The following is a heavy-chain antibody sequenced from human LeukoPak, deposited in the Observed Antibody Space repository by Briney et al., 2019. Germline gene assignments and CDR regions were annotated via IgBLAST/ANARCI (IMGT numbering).Heavy chain of an antibody. CDR2: INHSGST. CDR3: ARDVRDGYNFYYYYYYYMDV. Sequence: SETLSLTCAVNGGSFSDYYWSWIRQPPGKGLEWIGEINHSGSTNYNPSLKSRVTISVDTSKNQFSLKLSSVTAADTAVYYCARDVRDGYNFYYYYYYYMDVWGKGTTVTVSS. J-gene: IGHJ6*03. D-gene: IGHD5-24*01. V-gene: IGHV4-34*01. CDR1: GGSFSDYY.